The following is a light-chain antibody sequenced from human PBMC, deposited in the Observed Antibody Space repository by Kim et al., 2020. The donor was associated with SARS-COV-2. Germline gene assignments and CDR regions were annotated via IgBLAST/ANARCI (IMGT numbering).Light chain of an antibody. CDR3: QQCKGAPWT. V-gene: IGKV1-27*01. J-gene: IGKJ1*01. Sequence: SVGSRVTITCRASQGISNYLAWYQQKPGKVPKLLIYAASALRSGVPSRFSGSGSGTDFTLTITSLQPEDVAVYYCQQCKGAPWTFGHGTKVDIK. CDR2: AAS. CDR1: QGISNY.